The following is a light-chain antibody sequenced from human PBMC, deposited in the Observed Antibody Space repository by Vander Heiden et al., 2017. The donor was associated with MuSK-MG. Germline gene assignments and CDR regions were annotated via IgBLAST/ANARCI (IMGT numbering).Light chain of an antibody. CDR3: QQGGT. CDR2: EGS. Sequence: ENVLTQSPTTLSLSAGERATLSCRASQNVNNYLAGDQQKPGQVPRLPIYEGSNRATGIKGRFSGSGFGTDFTRTSSIIEPEDSAVNYGQQGGTFGQGTKVEI. V-gene: IGKV3-11*01. J-gene: IGKJ1*01. CDR1: QNVNNY.